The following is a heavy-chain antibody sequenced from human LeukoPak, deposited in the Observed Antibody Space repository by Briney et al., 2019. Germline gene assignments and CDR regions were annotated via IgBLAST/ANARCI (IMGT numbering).Heavy chain of an antibody. D-gene: IGHD3-10*01. CDR1: GGSISRGSYY. CDR3: AREVITMVRGVIIRSYYYYMDV. Sequence: SETLSLTCTVSGGSISRGSYYWSWIRQPAGKGLEWVGRIYTSGSTNYNPSLKSRVTISVDTSKNQFSLKLSSVPGADTAVYYCAREVITMVRGVIIRSYYYYMDVWGKGTMVTISS. J-gene: IGHJ6*03. V-gene: IGHV4-61*02. CDR2: IYTSGST.